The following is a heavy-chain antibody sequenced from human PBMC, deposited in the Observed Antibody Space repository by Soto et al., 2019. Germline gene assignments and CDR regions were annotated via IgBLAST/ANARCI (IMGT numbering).Heavy chain of an antibody. D-gene: IGHD5-18*01. CDR1: GGTFSSYA. V-gene: IGHV1-69*13. CDR2: IIPIFGTA. CDR3: ARQRGYSYTYYYYGMDV. J-gene: IGHJ6*02. Sequence: SVKVSCKASGGTFSSYAISWVRQAPGQGLEWMGGIIPIFGTANYAQKFQGRVTITADESTSTAYMEPSSLRSEDTAVYYCARQRGYSYTYYYYGMDVWGQGTTVTVSS.